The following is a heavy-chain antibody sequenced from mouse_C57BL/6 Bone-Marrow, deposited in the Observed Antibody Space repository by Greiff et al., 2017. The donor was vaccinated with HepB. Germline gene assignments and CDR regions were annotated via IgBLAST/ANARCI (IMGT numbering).Heavy chain of an antibody. D-gene: IGHD1-1*01. Sequence: VQLQQSGAELVKPGASVKLSCKASGYTFTSYWMHWVKQRPGQGLEWIGMIHPNSGSTNYNEKFKSKATLTVDKSSSTAYMQLSSLTSEDSAVYYCARGITTVVDPAWFAYWGQGTLVTVSA. CDR2: IHPNSGST. CDR3: ARGITTVVDPAWFAY. V-gene: IGHV1-64*01. CDR1: GYTFTSYW. J-gene: IGHJ3*01.